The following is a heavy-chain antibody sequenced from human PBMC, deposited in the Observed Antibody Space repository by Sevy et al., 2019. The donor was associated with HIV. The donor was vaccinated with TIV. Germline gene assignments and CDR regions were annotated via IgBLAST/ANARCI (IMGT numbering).Heavy chain of an antibody. CDR3: ARGRAPGSGRSDLEY. CDR2: INPDTGDT. D-gene: IGHD1-26*01. J-gene: IGHJ4*02. CDR1: GYIFINYG. Sequence: ASVKVSCKASGYIFINYGITWVRQAPGQGLEWMGRINPDTGDTSYAQKFQGRVTMTEDTSSLTAYMELSSLTSDDAGVYYCARGRAPGSGRSDLEYWAQGTLVTVSS. V-gene: IGHV1-18*01.